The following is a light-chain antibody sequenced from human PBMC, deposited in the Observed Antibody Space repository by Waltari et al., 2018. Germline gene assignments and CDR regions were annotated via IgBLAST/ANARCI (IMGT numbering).Light chain of an antibody. Sequence: IVLTQSPGTLSLSPGEIATLSCRASQSISSIYLAWYQQKPGQAPRLLIYGSSSRATGIPDRFSGSGSGTDFTLTISRLEPEDFAVYYCQRYGDSPKYTFGQGTKLEIK. CDR1: QSISSIY. J-gene: IGKJ2*01. CDR2: GSS. CDR3: QRYGDSPKYT. V-gene: IGKV3-20*01.